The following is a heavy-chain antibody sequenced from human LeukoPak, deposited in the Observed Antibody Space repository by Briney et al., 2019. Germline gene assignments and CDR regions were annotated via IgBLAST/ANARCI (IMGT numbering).Heavy chain of an antibody. CDR2: ISSNGGST. CDR1: GFTFSSYA. J-gene: IGHJ4*02. Sequence: HPGRSLRLSCAASGFTFSSYAMHWVRQAPGKGLEYVSAISSNGGSTYYANSVKGRFTISRDNSKNTLYLQMGSLRAEDMAVYYCASPMARDYDYVWGSYRRWGQGALVTVSS. CDR3: ASPMARDYDYVWGSYRR. D-gene: IGHD3-16*02. V-gene: IGHV3-64*01.